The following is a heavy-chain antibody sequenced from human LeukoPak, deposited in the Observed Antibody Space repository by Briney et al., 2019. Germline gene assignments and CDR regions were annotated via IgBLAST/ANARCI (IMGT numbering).Heavy chain of an antibody. D-gene: IGHD6-19*01. CDR2: IIPIFGTA. Sequence: SVKVSCKASGGTFSSYAISWVRQAPGQRLEWMGGIIPIFGTANYAQKFHGRVTITTAESTSTAYMELSSLRSEDTAVYYCARDMWRVRGDAFDIWGQGTMVTVSS. J-gene: IGHJ3*02. V-gene: IGHV1-69*05. CDR3: ARDMWRVRGDAFDI. CDR1: GGTFSSYA.